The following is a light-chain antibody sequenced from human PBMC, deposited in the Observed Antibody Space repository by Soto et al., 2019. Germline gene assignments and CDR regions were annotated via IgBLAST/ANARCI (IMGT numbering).Light chain of an antibody. V-gene: IGKV3-11*01. CDR2: EAS. J-gene: IGKJ2*01. CDR3: QQRGNWPYT. Sequence: EIVLTQSPATLSLSPGERATLSCRASQSVGIYLAWYQQKPGQAPRLLMYEASNRATGIPARFSGSGSGTGFTLTIISLETADLAVYYCQQRGNWPYTFGQGTTLEIK. CDR1: QSVGIY.